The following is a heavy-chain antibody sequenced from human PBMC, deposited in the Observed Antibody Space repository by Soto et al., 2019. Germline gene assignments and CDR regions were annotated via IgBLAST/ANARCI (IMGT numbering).Heavy chain of an antibody. CDR2: IAPHRDGT. CDR3: ARGPYGDNSHDI. Sequence: QVQVVQSGAEVKKPGASVKVSCKASGYSFTDYYMHWIRQAPGQGLEWMGWIAPHRDGTEDALKFQGRITLTEDTSTSTAYMELKGLTSAYTAVYFCARGPYGDNSHDIWGQGTVVTVSS. J-gene: IGHJ3*02. CDR1: GYSFTDYY. D-gene: IGHD4-17*01. V-gene: IGHV1-2*02.